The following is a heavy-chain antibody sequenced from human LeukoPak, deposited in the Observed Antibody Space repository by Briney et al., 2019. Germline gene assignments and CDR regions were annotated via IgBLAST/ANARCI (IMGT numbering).Heavy chain of an antibody. V-gene: IGHV3-7*01. Sequence: AGGSLRLSCAASGFTFSSYWMSWVRQAPGKGLEWVANIKQDGSENYYVDSVKGRFTISRDNAKNSLYLQMNSLRAEDTAVYYCARGCSGGSCYESKFDPWGQGTLVTVSS. D-gene: IGHD2-15*01. CDR3: ARGCSGGSCYESKFDP. CDR2: IKQDGSEN. J-gene: IGHJ5*02. CDR1: GFTFSSYW.